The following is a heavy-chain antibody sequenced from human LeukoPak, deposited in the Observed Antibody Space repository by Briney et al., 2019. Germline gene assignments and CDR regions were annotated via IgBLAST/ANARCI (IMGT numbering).Heavy chain of an antibody. CDR3: ARGAFYNGSEEQTFDY. J-gene: IGHJ4*02. D-gene: IGHD3-10*01. CDR1: GGSISSSSYY. V-gene: IGHV4-61*02. CDR2: IYTSGNT. Sequence: PSETLSLTCTVSGGSISSSSYYWGWIRQPAGKGLEWIGRIYTSGNTNYNPSLKSRVTMSVDTSKNQFSLKLSSVTAADTAVYYCARGAFYNGSEEQTFDYWGQGTLVTVSS.